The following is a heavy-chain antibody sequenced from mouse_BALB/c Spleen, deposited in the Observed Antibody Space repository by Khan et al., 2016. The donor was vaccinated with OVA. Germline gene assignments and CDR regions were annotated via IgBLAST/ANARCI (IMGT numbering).Heavy chain of an antibody. Sequence: EVQLQESGAELVKPGASVKLSCTASGFTIKDTYMHWVKQRPEQGLEWIGRIDPANGNTKYDPKFQGKATITADTSSNPAYLQLSSLTSEDTAVYYCARDYWDVFAYWGQGTLVTVSA. CDR3: ARDYWDVFAY. CDR1: GFTIKDTY. CDR2: IDPANGNT. J-gene: IGHJ3*01. D-gene: IGHD4-1*01. V-gene: IGHV14-3*02.